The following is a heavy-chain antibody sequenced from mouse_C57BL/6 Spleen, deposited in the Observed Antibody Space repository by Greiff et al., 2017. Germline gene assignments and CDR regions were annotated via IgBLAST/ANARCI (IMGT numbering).Heavy chain of an antibody. CDR3: ARNSNYFYAMDY. CDR1: GFSLTSYG. J-gene: IGHJ4*01. V-gene: IGHV2-2*01. Sequence: VKLMESGPGLVQPSQSLSITCTVSGFSLTSYGVHWVRQSPGKGLEWLGVIWSGGSTDYNAAFISRLSISKDNSKSQVFFKMNSLQADDTAIYYCARNSNYFYAMDYWGQGTSVTVSS. D-gene: IGHD2-5*01. CDR2: IWSGGST.